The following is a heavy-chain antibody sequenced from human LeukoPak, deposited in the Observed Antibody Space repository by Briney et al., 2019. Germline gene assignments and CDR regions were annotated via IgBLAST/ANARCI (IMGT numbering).Heavy chain of an antibody. CDR2: MYYSGRP. CDR1: GGSISSIRYY. Sequence: SETLSLTCTVSGGSISSIRYYWGWLRQRPGKRLEWIGSMYYSGRPYYNPSLKRRVPISVDTSKTQFSLKLSSVTAADTAVYYYASHSSTTNFDYWGQGTLVTVSS. J-gene: IGHJ4*02. CDR3: ASHSSTTNFDY. V-gene: IGHV4-39*01. D-gene: IGHD1-26*01.